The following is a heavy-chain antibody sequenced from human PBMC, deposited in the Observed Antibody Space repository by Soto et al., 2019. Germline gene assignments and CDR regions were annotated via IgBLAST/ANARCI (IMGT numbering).Heavy chain of an antibody. D-gene: IGHD6-19*01. CDR3: AKAQTYSSGWYEGRPAGNDY. V-gene: IGHV3-23*01. J-gene: IGHJ4*02. CDR2: ISGSGGST. CDR1: GFTFSSYA. Sequence: GGSLRLSCAASGFTFSSYAMSWVRQAPGKGLEWVSAISGSGGSTYYADSVKGRFTISRDNSKNTLYLQMNSLRAEDTAVYYWAKAQTYSSGWYEGRPAGNDYWGQGTLVTVSS.